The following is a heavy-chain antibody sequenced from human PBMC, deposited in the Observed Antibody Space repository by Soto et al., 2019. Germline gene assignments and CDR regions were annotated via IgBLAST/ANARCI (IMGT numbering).Heavy chain of an antibody. Sequence: PGGSLRLSCAASGFTFSSYGMHWVRQAPGKGLEWVAVISYDGSNKYYADSVKGRFTISRDNSKNTLYLQMNSLRAEDTAVYYCAKGARLRLGELSLAMAYWGQGTLVTVSS. J-gene: IGHJ4*02. V-gene: IGHV3-30*18. CDR3: AKGARLRLGELSLAMAY. D-gene: IGHD3-16*02. CDR1: GFTFSSYG. CDR2: ISYDGSNK.